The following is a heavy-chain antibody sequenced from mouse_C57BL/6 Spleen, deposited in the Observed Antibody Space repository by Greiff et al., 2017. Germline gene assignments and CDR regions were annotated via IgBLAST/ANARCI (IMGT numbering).Heavy chain of an antibody. J-gene: IGHJ3*01. V-gene: IGHV1-62-2*01. Sequence: VQGVESGAELVKPGASVKLSCKASGYTFTEYTIHWVKQRSGQGLEWIGWFYPGSGSIKYNEKFKDKATLTADKSSSTVYMELSRLTSEDSAVYFCARHEEAYDYDGRFAYWGQGTLVTVSA. CDR2: FYPGSGSI. CDR1: GYTFTEYT. D-gene: IGHD2-4*01. CDR3: ARHEEAYDYDGRFAY.